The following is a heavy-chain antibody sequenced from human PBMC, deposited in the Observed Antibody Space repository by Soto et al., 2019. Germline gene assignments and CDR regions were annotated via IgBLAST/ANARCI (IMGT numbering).Heavy chain of an antibody. CDR2: IYPHDSDT. J-gene: IGHJ6*02. Sequence: GESLKISCKGSGYNFATYWIGWVRQMPGKGLEWMGIIYPHDSDTRYSPSFQGQVTISADKSISTAYLQWSSLKASDTAIYYCARHGEGYCSGGSCLYYGMDVWGQGTTVTVSS. CDR1: GYNFATYW. V-gene: IGHV5-51*01. D-gene: IGHD2-15*01. CDR3: ARHGEGYCSGGSCLYYGMDV.